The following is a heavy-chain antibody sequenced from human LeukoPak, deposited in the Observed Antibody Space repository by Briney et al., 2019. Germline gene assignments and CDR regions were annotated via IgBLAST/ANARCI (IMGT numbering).Heavy chain of an antibody. CDR3: ARYSLYDYVWGSHRQTFAFDY. J-gene: IGHJ4*02. D-gene: IGHD3-16*02. CDR1: GGSINSYY. Sequence: SETLSLICTVSGGSINSYYWSWIRQPPGKGLEWIGYIYYSGSTNYNPSLTSRVTMSVDTSKNQFSLKLSSVTAADTAVYYCARYSLYDYVWGSHRQTFAFDYWGQGTLVTVSS. CDR2: IYYSGST. V-gene: IGHV4-59*01.